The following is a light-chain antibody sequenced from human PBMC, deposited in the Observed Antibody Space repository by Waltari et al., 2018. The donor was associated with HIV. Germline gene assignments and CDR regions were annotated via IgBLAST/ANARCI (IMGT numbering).Light chain of an antibody. CDR3: QTYDRSLSGSV. CDR1: SSNIGAGYD. V-gene: IGLV1-40*01. J-gene: IGLJ2*01. Sequence: QSVLTQPPSVSGAPGQRVSISCTGNSSNIGAGYDVHWYQQLPGTAPRLLIPISRYINRPAGVPDRFAGSKSGTSASLAISGLQAEDEADYYCQTYDRSLSGSVFGGGTKLTVL. CDR2: RYI.